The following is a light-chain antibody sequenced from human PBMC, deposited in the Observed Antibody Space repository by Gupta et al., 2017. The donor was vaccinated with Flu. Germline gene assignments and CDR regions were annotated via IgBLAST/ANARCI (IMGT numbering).Light chain of an antibody. V-gene: IGLV1-40*01. CDR1: SSNIGAGYD. J-gene: IGLJ3*02. CDR3: HYSVNSMGSDCV. Sequence: QSVLTQPPSVSGAPGQRVTISCTGSSSNIGAGYDVHWYQQLPATHPQLLIVCNNNRRSGVPHRFSCATSCASAAPVTNARQEEDEADEYCHYSVNSMGSDCVFGGGTKITVL. CDR2: CNN.